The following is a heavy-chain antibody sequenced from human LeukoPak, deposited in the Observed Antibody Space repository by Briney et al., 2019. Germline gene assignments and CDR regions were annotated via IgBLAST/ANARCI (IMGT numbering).Heavy chain of an antibody. Sequence: PGGSLRLSCAASGFTFDDYAMHWVRQAPGKGLDWVAMIWSDASNQYYADSVKGRFTISRDNSKNTLYLQMNSLRAEDTAVYYCASGATYYDFWSGPHAFDIWGQGTMVTVSS. V-gene: IGHV3-33*08. CDR3: ASGATYYDFWSGPHAFDI. CDR1: GFTFDDYA. J-gene: IGHJ3*02. D-gene: IGHD3-3*01. CDR2: IWSDASNQ.